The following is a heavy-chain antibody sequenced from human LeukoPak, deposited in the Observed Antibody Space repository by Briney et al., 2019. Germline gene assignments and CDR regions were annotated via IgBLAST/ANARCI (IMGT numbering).Heavy chain of an antibody. D-gene: IGHD3-10*01. Sequence: GGSLRLSCAASGFTFSSYAMSWVRQAPGKGLEWVSAISGSGGSTYYADSVKGRFTISRDNSKNTLYLQMNSLRAEDTAVYYCAKAGVPTYYYGSSHYYGMDVWAKGPRSPSP. CDR2: ISGSGGST. V-gene: IGHV3-23*01. CDR1: GFTFSSYA. J-gene: IGHJ6*02. CDR3: AKAGVPTYYYGSSHYYGMDV.